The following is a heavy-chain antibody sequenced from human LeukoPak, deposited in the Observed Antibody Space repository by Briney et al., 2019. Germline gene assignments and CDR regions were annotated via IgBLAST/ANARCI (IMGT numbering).Heavy chain of an antibody. D-gene: IGHD3-22*01. CDR3: ARHSSGYYRGDDY. CDR2: MNPNTGNT. Sequence: ASVTVSCKASGYTFTSYDINWVRQATGQGLEWMGWMNPNTGNTGYAQKFQGRVTITSNTSISTAYMELSSLRSEDTAIYYCARHSSGYYRGDDYWGQGTLVTVSS. J-gene: IGHJ4*02. CDR1: GYTFTSYD. V-gene: IGHV1-8*03.